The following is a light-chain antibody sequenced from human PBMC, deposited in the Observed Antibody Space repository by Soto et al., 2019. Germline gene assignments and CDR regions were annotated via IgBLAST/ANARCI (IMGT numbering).Light chain of an antibody. CDR3: QHYNDWPRT. V-gene: IGKV3-15*01. Sequence: EIVMTQSPATLSGSPGERATLSCRASQSISTNLAWYQQKPGQYPRLLLYGASTRATGIPGRFSGGGSGTEFTLTISSLQSEDFVVYYCQHYNDWPRTFGHGTKVDIK. CDR2: GAS. J-gene: IGKJ1*01. CDR1: QSISTN.